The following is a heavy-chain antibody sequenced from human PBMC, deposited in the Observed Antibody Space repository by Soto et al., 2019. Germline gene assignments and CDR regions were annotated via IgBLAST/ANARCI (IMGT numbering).Heavy chain of an antibody. J-gene: IGHJ5*02. Sequence: SETLSLTCTVSGGSISSYYWSWIRQPPGKGLEWIGYIYYSGSTNYNPSLKSRVTISVDTSKNKFSLKLSSVTAADTAGYYCARVGITMVRGVISSWFDPWGQGTLVTVS. CDR3: ARVGITMVRGVISSWFDP. CDR1: GGSISSYY. V-gene: IGHV4-59*01. CDR2: IYYSGST. D-gene: IGHD3-10*01.